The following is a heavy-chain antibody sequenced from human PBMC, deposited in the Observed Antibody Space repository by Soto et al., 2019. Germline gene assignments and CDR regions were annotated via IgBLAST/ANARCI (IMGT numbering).Heavy chain of an antibody. Sequence: GGSLRLSCAASGFTFSSYAMSWVRQAPGKGLEWVSAISGSGGSTYYADSVKGRFTISRDNSKNTLYLQMNSLRAEDTAVYYCAKDGLRFLEWLPRLNWFDPWGQGTLVTVSS. D-gene: IGHD3-3*01. V-gene: IGHV3-23*01. CDR1: GFTFSSYA. CDR3: AKDGLRFLEWLPRLNWFDP. CDR2: ISGSGGST. J-gene: IGHJ5*02.